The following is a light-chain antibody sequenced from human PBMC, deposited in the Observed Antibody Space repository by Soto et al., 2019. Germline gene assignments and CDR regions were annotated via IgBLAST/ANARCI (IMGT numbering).Light chain of an antibody. J-gene: IGLJ2*01. CDR1: SSDIGANNF. V-gene: IGLV2-14*01. CDR3: NSYTNTGARV. CDR2: EVT. Sequence: QSALTQPASVSGSPGQSITISCTGTSSDIGANNFVSWYQQHPGKAPKVLIYEVTNRPSGISNRFSGSKSGNTASLTISGRRAEDEADYYCNSYTNTGARVFGGGTKLTVL.